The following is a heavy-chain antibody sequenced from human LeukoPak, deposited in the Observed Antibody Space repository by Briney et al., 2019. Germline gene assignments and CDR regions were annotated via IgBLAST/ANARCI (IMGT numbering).Heavy chain of an antibody. V-gene: IGHV4-39*07. D-gene: IGHD2-15*01. J-gene: IGHJ2*01. CDR2: IYYSGSA. Sequence: PSQTLSLTCTVSGGSISSGGYFWSWIRQPPGKGLEWIGSIYYSGSAYYNPSLKSRVSISVDTSKNQFSLKLRSVTAADTAVYYCARDPGTATDDWYLDLWGRGTLVTVSP. CDR3: ARDPGTATDDWYLDL. CDR1: GGSISSGGYF.